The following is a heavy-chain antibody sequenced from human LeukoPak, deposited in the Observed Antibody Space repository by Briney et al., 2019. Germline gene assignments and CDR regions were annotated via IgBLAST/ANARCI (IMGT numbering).Heavy chain of an antibody. CDR3: ARKKGGDIYNWNEPDSWFDP. J-gene: IGHJ5*02. CDR2: IIPVLNAA. CDR1: GGTFINY. V-gene: IGHV1-69*10. Sequence: ASVKVSCKTSGGTFINYCWVRQAPGQGLEWMGGIIPVLNAANYAQRFQGRVTITADKSTNTVYMELSTLRFEDTAIYYCARKKGGDIYNWNEPDSWFDPWGQGTLVTVSS. D-gene: IGHD1-20*01.